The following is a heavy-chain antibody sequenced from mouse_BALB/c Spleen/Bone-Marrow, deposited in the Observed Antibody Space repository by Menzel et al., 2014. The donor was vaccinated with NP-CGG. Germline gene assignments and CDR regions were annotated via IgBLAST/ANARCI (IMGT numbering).Heavy chain of an antibody. CDR2: ISGVSSTI. D-gene: IGHD1-1*01. CDR3: ARSTWSYYNGMDY. Sequence: DVMLVESGGGLVQPGGSRKLSCAASGFTFSNFGIHWVRQAPGKGLEWVAYISGVSSTIYYADTVKGRFTISRDNPKNTLFLQRTSLRSEDTAMYYCARSTWSYYNGMDYWGQGTSVTVSS. J-gene: IGHJ4*01. V-gene: IGHV5-17*02. CDR1: GFTFSNFG.